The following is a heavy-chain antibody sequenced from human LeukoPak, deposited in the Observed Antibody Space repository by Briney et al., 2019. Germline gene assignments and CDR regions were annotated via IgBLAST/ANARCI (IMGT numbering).Heavy chain of an antibody. CDR3: VSDSGLRSGGDS. D-gene: IGHD1-26*01. V-gene: IGHV3-74*01. J-gene: IGHJ4*02. CDR2: ISPDGSVT. Sequence: GGSLRLSCAASGFNLRTSWIHWIRQDAGGRLVWVSRISPDGSVTTYTASVKGRFAISRDNAKNTLYLEMNSLRADDAAIYYCVSDSGLRSGGDSWGQGTPVTVSS. CDR1: GFNLRTSW.